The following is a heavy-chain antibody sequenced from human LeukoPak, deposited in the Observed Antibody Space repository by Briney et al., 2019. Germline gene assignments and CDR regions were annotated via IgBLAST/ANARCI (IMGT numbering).Heavy chain of an antibody. J-gene: IGHJ4*02. D-gene: IGHD3-3*01. CDR3: ARGGYDFWSGYRIDY. Sequence: GGSLRLSCAASGFTFSSYWMSWVRQAPGKGLEWVANIKQDGSEKYYVDSVKGRFTISKDNAKNSLYLQMNSLRAEDTAVYYCARGGYDFWSGYRIDYWGQGALVTVSS. V-gene: IGHV3-7*01. CDR1: GFTFSSYW. CDR2: IKQDGSEK.